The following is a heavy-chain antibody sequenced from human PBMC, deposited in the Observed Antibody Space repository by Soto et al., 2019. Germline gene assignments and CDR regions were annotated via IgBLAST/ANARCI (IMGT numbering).Heavy chain of an antibody. CDR2: INPSGGST. CDR1: GYTFTSYY. D-gene: IGHD3-22*01. Sequence: GASVKVSCKASGYTFTSYYMHWVRQAPGQGLEWMGIINPSGGSTSYAQKLQGRVTMTRDTPTSTVYMELSSLRSEDTAVYYCAREYYYDSSGWARPSQYYYGMDVWGQGTTVTVSS. CDR3: AREYYYDSSGWARPSQYYYGMDV. V-gene: IGHV1-46*03. J-gene: IGHJ6*02.